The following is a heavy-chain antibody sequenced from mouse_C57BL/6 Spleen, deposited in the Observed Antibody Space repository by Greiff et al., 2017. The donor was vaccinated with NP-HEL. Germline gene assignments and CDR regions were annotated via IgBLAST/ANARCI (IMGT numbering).Heavy chain of an antibody. CDR3: TRSYDGYSAWFAY. V-gene: IGHV5-4*03. J-gene: IGHJ3*01. CDR2: ISDGGSYT. Sequence: EVKLMESGGGLVKPGGSLKLSCAASGFTFSSYAMSWVRQTPEKRLEWVATISDGGSYTYNPDNVKGRFPITRDNAKNNLYLQMSHLKSEDTAMYYCTRSYDGYSAWFAYWGQGTLVTVSA. CDR1: GFTFSSYA. D-gene: IGHD2-3*01.